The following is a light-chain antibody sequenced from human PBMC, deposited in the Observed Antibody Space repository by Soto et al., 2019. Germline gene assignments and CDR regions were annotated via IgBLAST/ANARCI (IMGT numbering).Light chain of an antibody. J-gene: IGKJ4*01. V-gene: IGKV3-15*01. CDR2: GAS. CDR3: QQYNNWPPKFT. CDR1: QSVSSN. Sequence: EIVMTQSPAILSVSPGERATLSCRASQSVSSNLAWYQHKPGQAPRLLIYGASTRATDIPARFSGSGSGTEFTLTISSLQSEDFAVYYCQQYNNWPPKFTFXGGTKVDIK.